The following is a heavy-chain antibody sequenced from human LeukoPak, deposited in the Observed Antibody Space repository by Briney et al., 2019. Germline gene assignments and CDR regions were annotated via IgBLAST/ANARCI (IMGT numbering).Heavy chain of an antibody. D-gene: IGHD3-10*01. Sequence: SETLSLTCAVYGGSFSGYYWSWIRQPPGKGLEWIGEINHSGSTNYNPSLKSRVTISVDTSKNQFSLKLSSVTAADTAVYYCASHYPALWFGELFAYFDYWGQGTLVTVSS. CDR3: ASHYPALWFGELFAYFDY. J-gene: IGHJ4*02. V-gene: IGHV4-34*01. CDR1: GGSFSGYY. CDR2: INHSGST.